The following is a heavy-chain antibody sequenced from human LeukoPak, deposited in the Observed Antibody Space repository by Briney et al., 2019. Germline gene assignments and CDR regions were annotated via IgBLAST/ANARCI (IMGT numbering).Heavy chain of an antibody. J-gene: IGHJ6*02. CDR3: ARGVTPLDYYYGMDV. Sequence: PGTSLRLSCAASGFTFSSYGMHWVRQAPGKGLEWVAVIWYDGSNKYYADSVKGRFTISRDNSKNTLYLQMNSLRAEDTAVYYCARGVTPLDYYYGMDVWGQGTTVTVSS. CDR1: GFTFSSYG. D-gene: IGHD2-21*02. V-gene: IGHV3-33*01. CDR2: IWYDGSNK.